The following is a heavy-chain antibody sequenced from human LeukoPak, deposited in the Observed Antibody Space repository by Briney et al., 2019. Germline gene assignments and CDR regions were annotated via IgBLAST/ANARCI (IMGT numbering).Heavy chain of an antibody. CDR2: LSDTGDST. Sequence: GGSLRLSCAASGFTLSNHPMYWVRQAPGKGLEWVSSLSDTGDSTHYADSVKGRLIISRDSARSALYLQMNSLRAEDTAVYYCAKGDCSSGSCYFDYWGQGSQVTVSS. CDR3: AKGDCSSGSCYFDY. D-gene: IGHD2-15*01. CDR1: GFTLSNHP. J-gene: IGHJ4*02. V-gene: IGHV3-23*01.